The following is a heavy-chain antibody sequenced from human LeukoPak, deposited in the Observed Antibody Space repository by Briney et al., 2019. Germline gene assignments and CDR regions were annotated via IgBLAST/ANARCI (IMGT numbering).Heavy chain of an antibody. J-gene: IGHJ3*02. Sequence: SETLSLTCTVSGVSISGHYWSWIRQPPGNGLEWIGIVYYSGRTRYNPSLHSRVTISADTSKNHLSLKLTSVTAADTAVYYCARLLDNDSSGDPDTFDMWGQGIKVTVSS. CDR2: VYYSGRT. CDR3: ARLLDNDSSGDPDTFDM. V-gene: IGHV4-59*11. CDR1: GVSISGHY. D-gene: IGHD3-22*01.